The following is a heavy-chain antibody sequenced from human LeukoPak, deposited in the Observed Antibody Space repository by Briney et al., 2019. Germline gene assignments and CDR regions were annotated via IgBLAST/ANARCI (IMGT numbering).Heavy chain of an antibody. J-gene: IGHJ5*02. CDR1: GGSISSSSYY. D-gene: IGHD3-10*01. V-gene: IGHV4-39*07. CDR2: INHSGST. CDR3: ARAAPYYRWFDP. Sequence: KPSETLSLTCTVSGGSISSSSYYWGWIRQPPGKGLEWIGEINHSGSTNYNPSLKSRVTISVDTSKNQFSLKLSSVTAADTAVYYCARAAPYYRWFDPWGQGTLVTVSS.